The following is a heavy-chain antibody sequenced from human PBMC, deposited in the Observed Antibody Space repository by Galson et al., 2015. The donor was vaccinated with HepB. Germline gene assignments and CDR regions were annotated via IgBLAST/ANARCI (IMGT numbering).Heavy chain of an antibody. Sequence: ETLSLTCTVSGGSISSSSYYWGWIRQHPGKGLEWIGSIDYSGSTYYNPSLKSRVTISVDTSKNQFSLKLSSVTAADTAVYYCARPTGGGSGWSTYFFDYWGQGTLVTVSS. CDR3: ARPTGGGSGWSTYFFDY. V-gene: IGHV4-39*01. CDR1: GGSISSSSYY. D-gene: IGHD6-19*01. J-gene: IGHJ4*02. CDR2: IDYSGST.